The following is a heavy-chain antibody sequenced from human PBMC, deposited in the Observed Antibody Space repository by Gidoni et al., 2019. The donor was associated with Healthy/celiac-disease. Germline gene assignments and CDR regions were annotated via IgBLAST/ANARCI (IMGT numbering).Heavy chain of an antibody. D-gene: IGHD3-3*01. Sequence: QVQLVQSGAEVNHPGSSAKVSCKVSVGTFSSYAISWVRQAPGQGLEWMGRIIPILGIANYAQKFQGRVTITADKSTSTAYMELSSLRSEDTAVYYCARDEFWSGYYGWGQGTLVTVSS. CDR2: IIPILGIA. V-gene: IGHV1-69*04. CDR1: VGTFSSYA. CDR3: ARDEFWSGYYG. J-gene: IGHJ4*02.